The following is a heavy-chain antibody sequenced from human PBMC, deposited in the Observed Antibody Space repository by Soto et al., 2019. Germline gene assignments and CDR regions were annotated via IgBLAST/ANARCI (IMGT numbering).Heavy chain of an antibody. D-gene: IGHD2-8*01. CDR1: GDTFTGYY. CDR2: INPNSGGT. Sequence: QVQLVQSGAEVKKPGASVKVSCKASGDTFTGYYMHWVRHAPGQGLEWMGWINPNSGGTNYAQKFQGRVTMTREPSISTAYMELSRLRTDDTAEYYCARQTLIWGNDDFDIWGQGTMVTDSS. V-gene: IGHV1-2*02. CDR3: ARQTLIWGNDDFDI. J-gene: IGHJ3*02.